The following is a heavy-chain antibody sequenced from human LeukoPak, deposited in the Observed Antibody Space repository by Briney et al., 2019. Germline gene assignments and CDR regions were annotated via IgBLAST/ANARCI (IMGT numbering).Heavy chain of an antibody. CDR2: ISYDGSNK. CDR3: ARDVVVVPAAIPGLYYYYGMDV. Sequence: GGSLRLSCAASGFTFSSYGMHWVRQAPGKGLEWVAVISYDGSNKYYADSVKGRFTISRDNSKNTLYLQMNSLRAEDTAVYYCARDVVVVPAAIPGLYYYYGMDVWGQGTTVTVSS. J-gene: IGHJ6*02. V-gene: IGHV3-30*03. D-gene: IGHD2-2*02. CDR1: GFTFSSYG.